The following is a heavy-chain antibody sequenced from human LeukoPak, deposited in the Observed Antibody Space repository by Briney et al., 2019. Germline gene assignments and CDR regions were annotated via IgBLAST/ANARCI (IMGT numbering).Heavy chain of an antibody. Sequence: SETLSLTCAASGGSISSHYWTWIRQPPGKGLEWIGYIHHSGSTNYNPSVKSRVTMSIDTSKSQFSLTLSSVTAADTAVFYCARARPNVTMSGRGSPLDSWGQGTLVTVSS. V-gene: IGHV4-59*11. CDR3: ARARPNVTMSGRGSPLDS. J-gene: IGHJ5*02. CDR2: IHHSGST. CDR1: GGSISSHY. D-gene: IGHD3-22*01.